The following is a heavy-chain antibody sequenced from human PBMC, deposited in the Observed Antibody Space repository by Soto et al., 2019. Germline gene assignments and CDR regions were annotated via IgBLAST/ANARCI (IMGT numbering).Heavy chain of an antibody. Sequence: PSETLSLTCTVSGDSINSDYYYWSWIRQPPGKGLEWIGYISNSGSTYYSPSLKGRLTISIDTSKNQFSLKLNSATAADTAVYYCAREWGDCGDGSCYLPLFDFWGQGALVTVSS. D-gene: IGHD2-15*01. CDR3: AREWGDCGDGSCYLPLFDF. CDR1: GDSINSDYYY. CDR2: ISNSGST. J-gene: IGHJ4*02. V-gene: IGHV4-30-4*01.